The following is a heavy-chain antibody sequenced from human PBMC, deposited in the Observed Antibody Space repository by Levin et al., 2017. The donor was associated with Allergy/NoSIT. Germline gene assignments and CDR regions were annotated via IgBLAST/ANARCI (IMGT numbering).Heavy chain of an antibody. Sequence: GGSLRLSCAASGFTFSSYGMHWVRQAPGKGLEWVAVISYDGSNKYSADSVKGRFAISRDNSKNTLYLQMNSLRAEDTAVYYCAKVAVVVQRGYLDYWGQGTLVTVSS. V-gene: IGHV3-30*18. J-gene: IGHJ4*02. CDR1: GFTFSSYG. CDR2: ISYDGSNK. D-gene: IGHD2-15*01. CDR3: AKVAVVVQRGYLDY.